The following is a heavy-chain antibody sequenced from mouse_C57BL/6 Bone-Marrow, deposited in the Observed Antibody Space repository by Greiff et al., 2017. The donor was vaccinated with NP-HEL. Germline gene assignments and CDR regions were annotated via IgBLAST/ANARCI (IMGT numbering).Heavy chain of an antibody. V-gene: IGHV5-9-1*02. CDR3: TRHITTVVATDWYFDV. CDR2: ISRGGDYI. Sequence: EVMLVESGEGLVKPGGSLKLSCAASGFTFSSYAMSWVRQTPEKRLEWVAYISRGGDYIYYADTVKGRFTISRDTARNTLYLQMSSLKSEDTAMYYCTRHITTVVATDWYFDVWGTGTTVTVSS. D-gene: IGHD1-1*01. J-gene: IGHJ1*03. CDR1: GFTFSSYA.